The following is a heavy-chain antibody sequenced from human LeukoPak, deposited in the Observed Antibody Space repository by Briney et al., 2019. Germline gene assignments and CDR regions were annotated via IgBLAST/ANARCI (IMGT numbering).Heavy chain of an antibody. Sequence: SGGSLRLSCAASRFTFSSYEMNWVRQTPGKGLEWVSYISSSGGTISYADSVKGRFTISRDNAKNSLYLQMNSLRADDTAVYYCAREAAADVFDIWGQGTMVTVSS. V-gene: IGHV3-48*03. CDR2: ISSSGGTI. CDR1: RFTFSSYE. D-gene: IGHD6-13*01. CDR3: AREAAADVFDI. J-gene: IGHJ3*02.